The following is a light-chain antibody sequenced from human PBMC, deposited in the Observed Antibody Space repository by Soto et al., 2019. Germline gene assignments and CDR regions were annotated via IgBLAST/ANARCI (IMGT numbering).Light chain of an antibody. V-gene: IGKV1-33*01. CDR3: QQCHYLLT. CDR1: QDISKS. CDR2: SAS. Sequence: DIQMTQSPSSLSASVGDRVTITCQASQDISKSVNWYQQKLGKVPKLLIYSASNLETGVPSRFSGSGSGTDFTFTISSLQPEDVATYYCQQCHYLLTFGGGTMVDI. J-gene: IGKJ4*01.